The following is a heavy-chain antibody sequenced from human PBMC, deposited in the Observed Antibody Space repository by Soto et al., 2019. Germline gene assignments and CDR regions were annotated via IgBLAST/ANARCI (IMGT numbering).Heavy chain of an antibody. V-gene: IGHV3-23*01. Sequence: EVQLLESGGGLVQPGGSLRLSCAASGFTFSSFAMTWVRQAPGKGLEWVSAISGSGNTTNYADSVKGRFTISRDNSKNTLYLQINSLRAEDTAVYYYAKSQSYYHYYGMDVWGQGTTVTVSS. CDR3: AKSQSYYHYYGMDV. J-gene: IGHJ6*01. CDR1: GFTFSSFA. CDR2: ISGSGNTT.